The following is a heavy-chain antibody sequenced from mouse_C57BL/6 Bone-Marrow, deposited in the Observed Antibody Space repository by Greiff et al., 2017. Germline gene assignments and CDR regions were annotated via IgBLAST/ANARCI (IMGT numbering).Heavy chain of an antibody. J-gene: IGHJ4*01. D-gene: IGHD2-4*01. V-gene: IGHV1-81*01. CDR1: GYTFTSYG. Sequence: QVQLKQSGAELARPGASVTLSCKASGYTFTSYGISWVKQRTGQGLEWIGEIYPRSGNTYYNEKFKGKATLTADKSSSTAYMELSSLTSEDSAVYFCATIYYDYDLYAMDYWGQGTSVTVSS. CDR2: IYPRSGNT. CDR3: ATIYYDYDLYAMDY.